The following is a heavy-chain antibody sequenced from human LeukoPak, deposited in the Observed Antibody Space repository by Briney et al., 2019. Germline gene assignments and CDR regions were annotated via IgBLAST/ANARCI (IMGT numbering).Heavy chain of an antibody. CDR1: GGSISSGGYY. CDR3: ARGGGNYYYYYGMDV. Sequence: SQTLSLTCTVSGGSISSGGYYWSWIRQHPGKGLEWIGYIYYSGSTYYNPSLKSRVTISVDTSKNQFSLKLSSVTAADTAVYYCARGGGNYYYYYGMDVWSQGTTVTVSS. CDR2: IYYSGST. J-gene: IGHJ6*02. V-gene: IGHV4-31*03. D-gene: IGHD1-26*01.